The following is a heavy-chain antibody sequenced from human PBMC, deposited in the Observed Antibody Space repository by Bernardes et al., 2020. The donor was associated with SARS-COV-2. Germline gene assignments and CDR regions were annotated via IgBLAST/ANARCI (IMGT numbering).Heavy chain of an antibody. CDR1: GVTFSDYY. CDR2: ISSSGRTI. J-gene: IGHJ6*02. CDR3: ARSYCTNGVCYSYYYYYGMDV. D-gene: IGHD2-8*01. Sequence: GGSLRLSCAASGVTFSDYYMSWIRQAPGKGLEWVSYISSSGRTIYYADSVKGRFTISRDNAKNSLYLQMNSLRAEDTAVYYCARSYCTNGVCYSYYYYYGMDVWGQGTTVTVSS. V-gene: IGHV3-11*01.